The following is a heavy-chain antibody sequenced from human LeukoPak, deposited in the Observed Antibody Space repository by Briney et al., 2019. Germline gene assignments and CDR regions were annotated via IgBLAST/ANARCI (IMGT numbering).Heavy chain of an antibody. J-gene: IGHJ4*02. D-gene: IGHD5-18*01. CDR1: GFTFNNYW. CDR3: AKGGAARFDY. Sequence: PGGSLRLSCEASGFTFNNYWMSWFRQAPGKGLEWVANIKQDESEKNYVDSVKGRFTISRDNSKNTLYLQMNSLRAEDTAVYYCAKGGAARFDYWGQGTLVTVSS. CDR2: IKQDESEK. V-gene: IGHV3-7*03.